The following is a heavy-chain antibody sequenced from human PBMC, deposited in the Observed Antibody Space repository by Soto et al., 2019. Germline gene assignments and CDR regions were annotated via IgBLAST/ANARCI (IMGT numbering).Heavy chain of an antibody. V-gene: IGHV3-23*01. D-gene: IGHD3-3*01. CDR3: AKTQTFNGYYGGFDA. Sequence: GGSLSLSCAATGFSFAGYALTWVRQAPGKGLEWLSAVSGGGASTYYADSVRGRFSISRDVSGNMIYLQLNRLTAGDTATYCCAKTQTFNGYYGGFDAWGQGTRVTVSS. CDR1: GFSFAGYA. J-gene: IGHJ4*02. CDR2: VSGGGAST.